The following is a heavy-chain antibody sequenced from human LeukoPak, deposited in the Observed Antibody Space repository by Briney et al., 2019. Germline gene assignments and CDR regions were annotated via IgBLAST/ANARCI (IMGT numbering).Heavy chain of an antibody. Sequence: PSETLSLTCTVSGGSLSRYYWSWIRQPPRKGLDWVGYIYDSGSTNNNPSLKSRVTISVDTSKNQFSLKLSSVTAADAAVYYCARHGSGRYYYYYMDVWGKGTTVTVSS. CDR1: GGSLSRYY. V-gene: IGHV4-59*08. CDR2: IYDSGST. J-gene: IGHJ6*03. D-gene: IGHD1-26*01. CDR3: ARHGSGRYYYYYMDV.